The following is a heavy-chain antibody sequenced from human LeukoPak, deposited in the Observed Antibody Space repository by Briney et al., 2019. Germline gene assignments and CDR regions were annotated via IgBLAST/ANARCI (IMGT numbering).Heavy chain of an antibody. V-gene: IGHV1-24*01. CDR2: FDPEDGET. CDR1: GYTLTELS. Sequence: ASVKVSCKVSGYTLTELSMHWVRQAPGKGLEWMGGFDPEDGETIYAQKFQGRVTMTEDTSTDTAYMELGSLRSEDTAVYYCATLGWELPTFDYWGQGTLVTVSS. J-gene: IGHJ4*02. D-gene: IGHD1-26*01. CDR3: ATLGWELPTFDY.